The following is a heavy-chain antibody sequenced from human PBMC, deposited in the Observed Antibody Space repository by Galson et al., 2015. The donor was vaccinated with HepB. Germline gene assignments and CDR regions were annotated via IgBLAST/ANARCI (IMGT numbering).Heavy chain of an antibody. CDR2: ISGSGGST. J-gene: IGHJ4*02. CDR3: AKFAYCGGDCPLGTGY. V-gene: IGHV3-23*01. CDR1: GFTFSSYA. D-gene: IGHD2-21*01. Sequence: SLRLSCAASGFTFSSYAMSWVRQAPGKGLEWVSAISGSGGSTYYADSVKGRFTISRDNSKNTLYLQMNSLRAEDTAVYYCAKFAYCGGDCPLGTGYWGQGTLVTVSS.